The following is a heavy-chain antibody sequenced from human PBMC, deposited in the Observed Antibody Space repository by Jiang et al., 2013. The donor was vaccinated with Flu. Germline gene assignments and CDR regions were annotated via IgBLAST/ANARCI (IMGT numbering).Heavy chain of an antibody. CDR3: ARDRIGVPAAVY. J-gene: IGHJ4*02. CDR2: ISAYNGNT. Sequence: ISAYNGNTNYAQKLQGRVTMTTDTSTSTAYMELRSLRSDDTAVYYCARDRIGVPAAVYWGQGTLVTVSS. V-gene: IGHV1-18*01. D-gene: IGHD2-2*01.